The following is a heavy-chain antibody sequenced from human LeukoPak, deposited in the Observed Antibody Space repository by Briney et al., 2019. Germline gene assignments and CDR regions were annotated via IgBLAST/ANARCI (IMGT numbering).Heavy chain of an antibody. J-gene: IGHJ3*01. D-gene: IGHD5-24*01. CDR1: GSTFSSYA. Sequence: GGSLRLSCAASGSTFSSYAMSWVRQAPGKGLEWVSAISGSGGSTFYADSVKGRFTISRDNSKNTVYLQLNSLRAEDTALYYCAKDLGQRWLQSDAFDFWGQGTMVTVSS. V-gene: IGHV3-23*01. CDR3: AKDLGQRWLQSDAFDF. CDR2: ISGSGGST.